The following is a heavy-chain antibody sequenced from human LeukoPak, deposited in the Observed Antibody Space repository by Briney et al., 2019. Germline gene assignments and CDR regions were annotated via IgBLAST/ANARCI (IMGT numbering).Heavy chain of an antibody. CDR1: GYTFTGYY. J-gene: IGHJ3*02. V-gene: IGHV1-2*02. D-gene: IGHD3-3*01. Sequence: ASVKVSCKASGYTFTGYYMHWVRQAPGQGREWMGWINPNSGGTNYAQKFQGRVTMTRDTSISTAYMELSRLRSDDTAVYYCATRYDCWSDLTEDAFDIWGQGTMVTVSS. CDR3: ATRYDCWSDLTEDAFDI. CDR2: INPNSGGT.